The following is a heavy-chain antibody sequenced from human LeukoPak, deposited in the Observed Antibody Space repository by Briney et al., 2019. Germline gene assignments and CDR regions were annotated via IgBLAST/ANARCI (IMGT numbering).Heavy chain of an antibody. Sequence: ASVKVSCKASGYTFTSYGISWVRQAPGQGLEWMGWISAYNGNTNYAQKLQGRVTMTTDTSTSTVYMELSSLRSEDTAVYYCARVRDYYDSSGYYTMKDWYFDLWGRGTLVTVSS. CDR2: ISAYNGNT. D-gene: IGHD3-22*01. V-gene: IGHV1-18*01. CDR3: ARVRDYYDSSGYYTMKDWYFDL. J-gene: IGHJ2*01. CDR1: GYTFTSYG.